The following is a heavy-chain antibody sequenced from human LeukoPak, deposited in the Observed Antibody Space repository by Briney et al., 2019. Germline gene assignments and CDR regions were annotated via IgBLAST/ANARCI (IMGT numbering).Heavy chain of an antibody. J-gene: IGHJ6*02. Sequence: GASVKVSCKASGYTFTSYDINWVRQATGQGLEWMGWMNPNSGNTGYAQKFQGRVTMTSNTSISTAYMELSSLRSEDTAVYCCARAVRSGADYYYYGMDVWGQGTTVTVSS. CDR2: MNPNSGNT. D-gene: IGHD2-15*01. CDR1: GYTFTSYD. CDR3: ARAVRSGADYYYYGMDV. V-gene: IGHV1-8*01.